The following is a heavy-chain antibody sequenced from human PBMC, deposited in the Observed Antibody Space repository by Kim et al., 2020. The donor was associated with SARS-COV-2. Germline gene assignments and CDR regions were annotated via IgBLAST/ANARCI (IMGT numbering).Heavy chain of an antibody. D-gene: IGHD6-13*01. J-gene: IGHJ4*02. Sequence: AQKLQGRVTMTTDTSTSTAYMELRSLRSDDTAVYYCARDSLGRQQLIDYWGQGTLVTVSS. CDR3: ARDSLGRQQLIDY. V-gene: IGHV1-18*01.